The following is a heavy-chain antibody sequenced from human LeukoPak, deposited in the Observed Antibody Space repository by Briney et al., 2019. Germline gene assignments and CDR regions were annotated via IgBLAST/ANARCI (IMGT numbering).Heavy chain of an antibody. D-gene: IGHD1-26*01. J-gene: IGHJ5*02. CDR1: GYTLTELS. V-gene: IGHV1-24*01. Sequence: ASVKVSCKVSGYTLTELSMHWVRQAPGKGLEWMGGFDPEDGETIYAQKFQGRVTMTEDTSADTAYMELSSLRSEDTAVYYCAAQSGSYFGWFDPWGQGTLVTVSS. CDR2: FDPEDGET. CDR3: AAQSGSYFGWFDP.